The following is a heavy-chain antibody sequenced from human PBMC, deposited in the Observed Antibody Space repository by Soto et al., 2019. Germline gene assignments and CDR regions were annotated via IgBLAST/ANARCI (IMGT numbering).Heavy chain of an antibody. CDR1: GFSFSNDN. J-gene: IGHJ4*02. D-gene: IGHD3-22*01. V-gene: IGHV3-21*01. CDR3: ARVADYYDSSGYLPVVD. Sequence: EVQLVESGGGLVKPGGSLTLSCAASGFSFSNDNMNWIRQAPGKGLEWVSSIISSGSFIYYADSVKGRFTISRDNAKNSLYLQMNSLGAEDTALYYCARVADYYDSSGYLPVVDWGQGTLVTVSS. CDR2: IISSGSFI.